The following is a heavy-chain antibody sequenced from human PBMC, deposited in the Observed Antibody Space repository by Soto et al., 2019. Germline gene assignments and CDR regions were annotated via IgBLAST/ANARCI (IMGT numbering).Heavy chain of an antibody. CDR1: GGSISSYY. Sequence: SETLSLTCTVSGGSISSYYWSWIRQPPGKGLEWIGYIYYSGSTNYNPSLKSRVTISVDTTKNQFSLKLSSVTAADTAVYYCARGDYGGIDYWGQGTLVTVSS. D-gene: IGHD4-17*01. V-gene: IGHV4-59*01. J-gene: IGHJ4*02. CDR3: ARGDYGGIDY. CDR2: IYYSGST.